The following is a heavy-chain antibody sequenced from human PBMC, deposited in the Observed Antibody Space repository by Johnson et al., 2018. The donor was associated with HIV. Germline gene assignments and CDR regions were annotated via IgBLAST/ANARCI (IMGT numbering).Heavy chain of an antibody. CDR2: IKSKTDGGTT. J-gene: IGHJ3*02. Sequence: EVQLVESGGGLVKPGESLRLSCAASGFSFSNAWMNWVRQAPGKGLEWVGRIKSKTDGGTTDYAAPVKGRFTLSRDDSKNTLYLQMNSLRAEDTAVYYCAKEGSSGWYFGDAFDIWGQGTMVTVSS. V-gene: IGHV3-15*01. CDR1: GFSFSNAW. CDR3: AKEGSSGWYFGDAFDI. D-gene: IGHD6-19*01.